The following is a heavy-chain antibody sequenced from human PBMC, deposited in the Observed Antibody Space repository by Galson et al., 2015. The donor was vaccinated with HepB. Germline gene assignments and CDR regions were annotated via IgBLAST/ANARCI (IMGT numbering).Heavy chain of an antibody. D-gene: IGHD1-7*01. Sequence: SLRLSCAASGFTFSSYGMHWVRQAPGKGLEWVAVISYDGSNKYYADSVKGRFTISRDNSQNTLCLQMNSLRAEDTAVYYCARGTNWSYGLQGKMDSWGQGALVTVSS. CDR3: ARGTNWSYGLQGKMDS. V-gene: IGHV3-30*03. CDR1: GFTFSSYG. CDR2: ISYDGSNK. J-gene: IGHJ4*02.